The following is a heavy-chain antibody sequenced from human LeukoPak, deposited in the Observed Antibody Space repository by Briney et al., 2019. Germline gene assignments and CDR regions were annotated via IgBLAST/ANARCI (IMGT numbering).Heavy chain of an antibody. CDR2: ISGGGGST. Sequence: PGGSLRLSCAASGFTFSSYGMSWVRQAPGKGLEWVSAISGGGGSTYYADSVKGRFTISRDSSKNNVYLQMHSLRVEDTSIYYCVRDYNWGFDYWGQGTVVAVSS. J-gene: IGHJ4*02. CDR3: VRDYNWGFDY. CDR1: GFTFSSYG. D-gene: IGHD1-1*01. V-gene: IGHV3-23*01.